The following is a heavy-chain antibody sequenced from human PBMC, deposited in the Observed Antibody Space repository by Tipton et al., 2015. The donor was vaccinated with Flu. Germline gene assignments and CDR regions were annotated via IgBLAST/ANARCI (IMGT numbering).Heavy chain of an antibody. J-gene: IGHJ4*02. CDR1: GFTVSDHY. D-gene: IGHD4-17*01. V-gene: IGHV3-53*01. CDR2: VYSSGNT. Sequence: QLVQSGGGLIQPGGSLRLSCAVSGFTVSDHYMTWVRQAPGKGLEWLSVVYSSGNTYYADSVKGRFTISRDNSKNTLYLQMNSLRADDTAVYYCARDSEYGDFLPAYWGQGTLVTVSS. CDR3: ARDSEYGDFLPAY.